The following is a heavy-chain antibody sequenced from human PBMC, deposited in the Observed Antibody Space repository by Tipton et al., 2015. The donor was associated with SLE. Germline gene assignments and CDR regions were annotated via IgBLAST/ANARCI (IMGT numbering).Heavy chain of an antibody. V-gene: IGHV3-33*01. Sequence: RSLRLSCASSGFTFSGYGMHWVRQAPGKGLEWVAFLWHDGSNKCYAESVKGRFTISRDSSENTLYLQLNSLRPEDTAVYYCARDFTGPKDYWGQGTLVTVSP. J-gene: IGHJ4*02. CDR2: LWHDGSNK. CDR1: GFTFSGYG. D-gene: IGHD1-7*01. CDR3: ARDFTGPKDY.